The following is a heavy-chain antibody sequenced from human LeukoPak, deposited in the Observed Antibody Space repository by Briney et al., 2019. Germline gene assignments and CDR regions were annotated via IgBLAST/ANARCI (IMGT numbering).Heavy chain of an antibody. V-gene: IGHV3-23*01. Sequence: GGSLRLSCAASEFTFSSYAMHWVRQAPGKGLEWVSGITGNGATTYYADSVKGRFTISRDNSRNTVYLQMNSLRAEDTAVYYCANDLGWIQLNLGRGQGTLVTVSS. CDR2: ITGNGATT. J-gene: IGHJ4*02. CDR3: ANDLGWIQLNLG. D-gene: IGHD5-18*01. CDR1: EFTFSSYA.